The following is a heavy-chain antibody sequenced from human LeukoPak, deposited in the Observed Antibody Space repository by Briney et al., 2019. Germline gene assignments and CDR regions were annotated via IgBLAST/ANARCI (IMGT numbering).Heavy chain of an antibody. D-gene: IGHD2-15*01. CDR2: VYHSGST. CDR1: GGSISSSNW. J-gene: IGHJ6*02. Sequence: PSGTLSLTCAVSGGSISSSNWWSWVRQPPGKGLEWIGEVYHSGSTNYNPSLKSRVTISVDKSKNQFSLKLSSVTAADTAVYYCARDQIVVVGGYYYYGMDVWGQGTTVTVSS. V-gene: IGHV4-4*02. CDR3: ARDQIVVVGGYYYYGMDV.